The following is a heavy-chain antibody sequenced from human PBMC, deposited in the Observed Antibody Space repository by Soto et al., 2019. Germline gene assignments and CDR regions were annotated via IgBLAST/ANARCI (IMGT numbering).Heavy chain of an antibody. V-gene: IGHV3-23*01. D-gene: IGHD5-12*01. CDR2: ISGSGGST. CDR1: GFTFSSYA. CDR3: AKDRKEYRGYALYYFDY. J-gene: IGHJ4*02. Sequence: GGSLRLSCATSGFTFSSYAMSWVRQAPGKGLEWVSGISGSGGSTFYADSVKGRFTISRDNSKNTLYLQMNSLRAEDTAVYYCAKDRKEYRGYALYYFDYWGQGTLVTVSS.